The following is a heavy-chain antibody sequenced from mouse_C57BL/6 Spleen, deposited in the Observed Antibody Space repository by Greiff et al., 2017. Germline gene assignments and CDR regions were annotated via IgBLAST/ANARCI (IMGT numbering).Heavy chain of an antibody. CDR3: AAITTGYAMDY. CDR2: IDPSDSYT. D-gene: IGHD1-1*01. V-gene: IGHV1-50*01. CDR1: GYTFTSYW. J-gene: IGHJ4*01. Sequence: VQLQQPGAELVKPGASVKLSCKASGYTFTSYWMQWVKQRPGQGLEWIGEIDPSDSYTNYNQKFKGKATLTVDTSSSTAYMQLSSLTSEDSAVYYCAAITTGYAMDYWGQGTSVTVSS.